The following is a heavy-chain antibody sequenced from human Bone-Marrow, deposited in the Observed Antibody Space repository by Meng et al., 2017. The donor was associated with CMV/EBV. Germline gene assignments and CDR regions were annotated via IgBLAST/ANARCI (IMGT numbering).Heavy chain of an antibody. CDR1: GFTFSSYG. J-gene: IGHJ4*02. CDR3: AKDQDYVWGSYSDY. D-gene: IGHD3-16*01. Sequence: GESLKISCAASGFTFSSYGMHWVRQAPGKGLEWVAFIRDDGSNKYYADSVKGRFTISRDNSKNTLYLQMNSLRAEDTAVYYCAKDQDYVWGSYSDYWGQGTLVPVSS. V-gene: IGHV3-30*02. CDR2: IRDDGSNK.